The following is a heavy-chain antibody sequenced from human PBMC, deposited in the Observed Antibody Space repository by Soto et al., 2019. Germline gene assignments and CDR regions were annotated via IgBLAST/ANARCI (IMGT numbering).Heavy chain of an antibody. CDR2: ISGSGGST. D-gene: IGHD6-19*01. V-gene: IGHV3-23*01. J-gene: IGHJ4*02. CDR3: ANFPWPGYSSGWYLDDY. Sequence: EVQLLESGGGLVQPGGSLRLSCAASGFTFSSYAMSWVRQAPGKGLEWVSAISGSGGSTYYADSVKGRFTISRDNSKNTLYLQMNSLRAEDTAVYYCANFPWPGYSSGWYLDDYWGQGTLVTVSS. CDR1: GFTFSSYA.